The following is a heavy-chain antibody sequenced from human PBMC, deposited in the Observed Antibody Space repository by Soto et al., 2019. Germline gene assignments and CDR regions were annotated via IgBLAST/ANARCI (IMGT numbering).Heavy chain of an antibody. Sequence: QLQLQESGPGLVKPSETLSLTCTVSGGSISSSSYYWGWIRQPPGKGLEWIGGIYYSGSTYYNPSLKSRVAISVDTSNNQFSLNLTSVTAADTAVYYCASLPDWGSANSWGQGTLVTVSS. CDR1: GGSISSSSYY. J-gene: IGHJ4*02. CDR3: ASLPDWGSANS. CDR2: IYYSGST. V-gene: IGHV4-39*01. D-gene: IGHD3-10*01.